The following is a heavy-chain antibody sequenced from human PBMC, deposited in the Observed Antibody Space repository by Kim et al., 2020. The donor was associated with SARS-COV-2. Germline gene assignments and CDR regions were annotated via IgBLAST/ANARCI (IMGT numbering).Heavy chain of an antibody. CDR2: INHSGST. D-gene: IGHD4-17*01. CDR1: GGSFSGYY. V-gene: IGHV4-34*01. CDR3: ARGGTTVTTPRAEYFQH. J-gene: IGHJ1*01. Sequence: SETLSLTCAVYGGSFSGYYWRWIRQPPGKGLEWIGEINHSGSTNYNPSLKSRVTISVDTSKNQFSLKLSSVTAAHTAVYYCARGGTTVTTPRAEYFQHWGQGTQVTVSS.